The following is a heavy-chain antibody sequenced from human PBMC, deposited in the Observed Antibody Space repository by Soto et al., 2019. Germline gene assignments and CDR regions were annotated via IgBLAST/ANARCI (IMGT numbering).Heavy chain of an antibody. CDR2: INAHSGGT. Sequence: APEQPWSQDSGVAFPGRYIQWLRQATGQGLEWMGWINAHSGGTEYAQKFQGRVTLTRDTSIATAYLTLTSLTSDDTGLYYCAKDLTRECSYWLDLLGQG. J-gene: IGHJ5*02. CDR1: GVAFPGRY. V-gene: IGHV1-2*02. D-gene: IGHD5-18*01. CDR3: AKDLTRECSYWLDL.